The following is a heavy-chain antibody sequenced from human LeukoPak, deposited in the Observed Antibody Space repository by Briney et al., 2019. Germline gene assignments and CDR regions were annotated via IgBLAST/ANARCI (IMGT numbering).Heavy chain of an antibody. Sequence: PSETLSLTCTVSGGSISSSSYYWGWLRQPPGKGLEWIGSIYYSGSTYYNPSLKSRVTISVDTSKNQFSLKLSSVTAADTAVYYCARQQQLPYTRFDYWGQGTLVTVSS. J-gene: IGHJ4*02. V-gene: IGHV4-39*01. CDR3: ARQQQLPYTRFDY. D-gene: IGHD6-13*01. CDR1: GGSISSSSYY. CDR2: IYYSGST.